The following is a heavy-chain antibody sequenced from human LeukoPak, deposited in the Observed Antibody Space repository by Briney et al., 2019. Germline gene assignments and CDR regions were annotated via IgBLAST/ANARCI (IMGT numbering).Heavy chain of an antibody. J-gene: IGHJ4*02. CDR1: GFSFSSYT. CDR2: INLSGST. D-gene: IGHD5-12*01. V-gene: IGHV4-34*01. Sequence: PGGSLRLSCAASGFSFSSYTMNWVRQPPGKGLEWIGEINLSGSTNYNPSLKSRVTISVDTSKNQFSLKLSSVTAADTAVYYCARGKWLRSSFDYWGQGTLVTVSS. CDR3: ARGKWLRSSFDY.